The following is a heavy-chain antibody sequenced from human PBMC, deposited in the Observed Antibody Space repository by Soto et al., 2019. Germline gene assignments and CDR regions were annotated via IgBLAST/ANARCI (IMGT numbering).Heavy chain of an antibody. V-gene: IGHV4-34*01. CDR3: ARDVGITGGWFDP. Sequence: PSETLSLTCAVYGGSFSGYYWTWIRQPPGRGLEWIGEINHSGSTNYNPSLKSRVTISVDTSKNQFSLKLSSVTAADTAVYYCARDVGITGGWFDPWGQGTLVPFSS. J-gene: IGHJ5*02. CDR2: INHSGST. CDR1: GGSFSGYY. D-gene: IGHD3-3*01.